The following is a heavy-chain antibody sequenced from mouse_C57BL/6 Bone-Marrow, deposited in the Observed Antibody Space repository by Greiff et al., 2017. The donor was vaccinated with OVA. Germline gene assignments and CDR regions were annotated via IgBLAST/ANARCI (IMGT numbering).Heavy chain of an antibody. V-gene: IGHV1-9*01. Sequence: QVQLQQSGAELMKPGASVKLSCKATGYTFTGYWIEWVKQRPGHGLEWIGEILPGSGSTNSNEKFKGKATFTADTSSNTAYMQLSSLTTEDSAIYYCASDPHWGQGTTLTVAS. CDR3: ASDPH. J-gene: IGHJ2*01. CDR2: ILPGSGST. CDR1: GYTFTGYW.